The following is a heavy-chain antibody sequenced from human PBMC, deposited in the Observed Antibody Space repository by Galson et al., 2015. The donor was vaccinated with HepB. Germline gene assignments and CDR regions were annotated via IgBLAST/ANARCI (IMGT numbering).Heavy chain of an antibody. CDR2: ISWDGGST. Sequence: SLRLSCAASGFTFDDYTMHWVRHAPGKGLEWVSLISWDGGSTYYADSVKGRFTISRDNSKNSLYLQMNSLRTEDTALYYCAKGLGGSYPPAYYYYGMDVWGQGTTVTVSS. V-gene: IGHV3-43*01. D-gene: IGHD1-26*01. J-gene: IGHJ6*02. CDR3: AKGLGGSYPPAYYYYGMDV. CDR1: GFTFDDYT.